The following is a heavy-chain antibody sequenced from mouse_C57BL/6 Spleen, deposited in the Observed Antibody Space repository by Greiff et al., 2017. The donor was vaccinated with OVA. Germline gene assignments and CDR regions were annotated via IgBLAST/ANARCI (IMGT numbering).Heavy chain of an antibody. J-gene: IGHJ2*01. V-gene: IGHV1-82*01. CDR2: IYPGDGDT. D-gene: IGHD2-1*01. CDR1: GYAFSSSW. CDR3: AREGLYGNYNFDY. Sequence: VMLVESGPELVKPGASVKISCKASGYAFSSSWMNWVKQRPGKGLEWIGRIYPGDGDTNYNGKFKGKATLTADKSSSTAYMQLSSLTSEDSAVYCCAREGLYGNYNFDYWGQGTTLTVSS.